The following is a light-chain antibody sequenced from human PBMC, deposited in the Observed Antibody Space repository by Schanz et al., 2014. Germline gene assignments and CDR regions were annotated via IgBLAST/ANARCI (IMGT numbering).Light chain of an antibody. J-gene: IGKJ5*01. CDR2: GAS. CDR1: QSVSETY. Sequence: VLTQSPGTLSVSPGETATLSCRASQSVSETYVAWYQQKPGQAPRLLIYGASTRATGIPTRFSGSGSGTEFTLTINSLQSEDFAVYYCQQYGSSPITFGQGTRLEIK. CDR3: QQYGSSPIT. V-gene: IGKV3-20*01.